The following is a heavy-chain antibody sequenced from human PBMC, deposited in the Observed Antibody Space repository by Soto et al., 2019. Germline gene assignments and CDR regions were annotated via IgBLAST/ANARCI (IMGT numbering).Heavy chain of an antibody. D-gene: IGHD6-19*01. V-gene: IGHV3-30*18. CDR1: GFTFSSYG. Sequence: PGGSLRLSCAASGFTFSSYGMHWVRQAPGKGLEWVAVISYDGSNKYYADSVKGRFTISRDNSKNTLYLQMNSLRAEDTAVYYCAKDIREGIAVAGTEWATFGDWGQGTLVTAS. CDR2: ISYDGSNK. CDR3: AKDIREGIAVAGTEWATFGD. J-gene: IGHJ4*02.